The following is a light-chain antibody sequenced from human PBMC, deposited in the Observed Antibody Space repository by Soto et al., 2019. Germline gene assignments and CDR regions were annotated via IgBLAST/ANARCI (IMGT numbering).Light chain of an antibody. J-gene: IGKJ1*01. CDR1: QTISNW. CDR3: QQYNNHSPWT. V-gene: IGKV1-5*01. Sequence: DIQMTQSPSTLSASVGDRVTITCRASQTISNWLAWYQQRPGRAPTLLIYYVSNLEGGVPSRFSGSGSGTEFTLTISSLQPDDFATYYCQQYNNHSPWTFGQGTKVEIK. CDR2: YVS.